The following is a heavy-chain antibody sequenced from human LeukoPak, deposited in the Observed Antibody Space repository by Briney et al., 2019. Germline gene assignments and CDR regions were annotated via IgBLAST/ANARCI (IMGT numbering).Heavy chain of an antibody. D-gene: IGHD5-12*01. Sequence: SETLSLTCAVYGGSFSGYYWSWIRQPPGKGLEWIGEINHSGSTNYNPPLKSRVTISVDTSKNQFSLKLSSVTAADTAVYYCARGWLRGQYFDYWGQGTLVTVSS. CDR3: ARGWLRGQYFDY. CDR2: INHSGST. V-gene: IGHV4-34*01. J-gene: IGHJ4*02. CDR1: GGSFSGYY.